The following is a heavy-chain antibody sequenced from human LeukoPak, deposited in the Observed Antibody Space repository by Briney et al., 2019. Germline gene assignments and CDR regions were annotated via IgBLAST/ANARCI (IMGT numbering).Heavy chain of an antibody. J-gene: IGHJ4*02. D-gene: IGHD4-17*01. CDR2: INQSGRT. V-gene: IGHV4-34*01. CDR3: ARVAYGDYSKDFDY. Sequence: SETLSLTCAVYGESFSGYYWSWIRQPPGKGLEWIGEINQSGRTNYNPSLKSRVTISVDASKNQFSLKLSSVTAADTAVYYCARVAYGDYSKDFDYWGQGTLVTVSS. CDR1: GESFSGYY.